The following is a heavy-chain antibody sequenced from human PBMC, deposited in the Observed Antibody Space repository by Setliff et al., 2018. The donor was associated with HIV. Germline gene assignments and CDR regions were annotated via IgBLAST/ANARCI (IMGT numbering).Heavy chain of an antibody. Sequence: GGSLRLSCAASGFTVSSNYMNWVRQAPGKGLEWVGHIKNKTNGGTTDYAAPVKGRFTISRDNSKNTLYLQMNRLRVDDTAVYYCAKDGISGGSYPPYYFNYWGHGTLVTVSS. CDR2: IKNKTNGGTT. CDR1: GFTVSSNY. J-gene: IGHJ4*01. D-gene: IGHD2-15*01. CDR3: AKDGISGGSYPPYYFNY. V-gene: IGHV3-15*01.